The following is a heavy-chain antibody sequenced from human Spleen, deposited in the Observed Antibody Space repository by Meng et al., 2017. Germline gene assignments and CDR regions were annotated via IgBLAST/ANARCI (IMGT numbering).Heavy chain of an antibody. CDR3: ATTLRGPDY. Sequence: QVQLQVSGPGLVKPSETLSLTCTVSGGSISSSSYYWGWIGQPPGKGGEWIGSIYYSGGTYYNPSLKSRVTISVDTSKIQFSLKLSSVTAADTAVYYCATTLRGPDYWGQGTLVTVSS. V-gene: IGHV4-39*01. CDR1: GGSISSSSYY. CDR2: IYYSGGT. J-gene: IGHJ4*02.